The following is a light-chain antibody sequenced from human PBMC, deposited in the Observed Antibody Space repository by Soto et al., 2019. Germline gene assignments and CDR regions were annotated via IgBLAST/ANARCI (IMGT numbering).Light chain of an antibody. CDR1: SSDDVSYNY. CDR2: HVS. Sequence: QSVLTQPAAVSGSPGQSVAIPCTGTSSDDVSYNYVSWYHQHPGKAPKLLLSHVSNRPSGVSDRFSGSKSGNTASRTISGLQAGDEADYYCSSLTTSFTYVFGTGPKVTVL. J-gene: IGLJ1*01. CDR3: SSLTTSFTYV. V-gene: IGLV2-14*03.